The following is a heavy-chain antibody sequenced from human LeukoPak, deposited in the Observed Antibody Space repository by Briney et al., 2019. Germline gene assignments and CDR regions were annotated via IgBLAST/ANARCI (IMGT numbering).Heavy chain of an antibody. D-gene: IGHD3-22*01. J-gene: IGHJ5*01. CDR2: ILNDGSNE. V-gene: IGHV3-30*18. CDR3: AKGWRLYDSSVYFYS. Sequence: PGGSLRLSCEASGFTFSKYGMHWLRQAPGKGLEGVAVILNDGSNEYYIDSVKGRLTISRDNSRNTLYLQMDSLRPQDTAVYYCAKGWRLYDSSVYFYSWGQGTLVTVAS. CDR1: GFTFSKYG.